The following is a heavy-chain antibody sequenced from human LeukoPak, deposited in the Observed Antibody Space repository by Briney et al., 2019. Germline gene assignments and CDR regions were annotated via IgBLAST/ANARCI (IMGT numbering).Heavy chain of an antibody. CDR1: GGSISSGDYH. CDR2: IYYSGST. D-gene: IGHD6-13*01. CDR3: ARDSSGEGQQLEGFDY. Sequence: PSETLSLTCTVSGGSISSGDYHWSWIRQPPGKGLEWIGYIYYSGSTYYNPSLKSRVTISVDTSKNQFSLKLSSVTAADTAVYYCARDSSGEGQQLEGFDYWGQGTLVTVSS. J-gene: IGHJ4*02. V-gene: IGHV4-30-4*02.